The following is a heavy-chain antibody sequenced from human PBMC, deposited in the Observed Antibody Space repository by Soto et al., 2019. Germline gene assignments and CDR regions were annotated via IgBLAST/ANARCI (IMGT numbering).Heavy chain of an antibody. CDR2: ISYDGSNK. D-gene: IGHD1-26*01. CDR1: GFTFSSYA. V-gene: IGHV3-30-3*01. J-gene: IGHJ4*02. Sequence: QVQLVESGGGVVQPGRSMRLSCAAYGFTFSSYAMHWVRQAPGKGLELVAVISYDGSNKYYADSVKGRFTISRDNSKNTLYLQMNSLRAEDTAVYYCAREWATIVGATMVYLGQGTLVTVSS. CDR3: AREWATIVGATMVY.